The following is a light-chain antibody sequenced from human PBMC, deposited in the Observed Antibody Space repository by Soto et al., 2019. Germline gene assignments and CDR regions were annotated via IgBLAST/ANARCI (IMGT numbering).Light chain of an antibody. V-gene: IGKV3-20*01. CDR1: QSVSSSY. CDR3: QQYGSSPPWT. CDR2: GAS. J-gene: IGKJ1*01. Sequence: EIVSTQSPGTLSLSPGERDTLSCRASQSVSSSYLAWYQQKPGQAPRLLIYGASSRATGIPDRFSGSGSGTDFTLTISRLEPEDFAVYYCQQYGSSPPWTFGQGTKVEIK.